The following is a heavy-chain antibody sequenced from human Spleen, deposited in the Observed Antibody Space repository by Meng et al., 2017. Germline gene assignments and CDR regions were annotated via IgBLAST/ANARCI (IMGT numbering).Heavy chain of an antibody. V-gene: IGHV3-30*01. Sequence: GGSLRLSCAASGFTFSSYAMHWVRQAPGKGLEWVAVISYDGSNKYYADSVKGRFTISRDNSKNTLSLQMDSLGPEDTAVYYCARGNWGSLGYFDYWGQGTLVTVSS. CDR1: GFTFSSYA. D-gene: IGHD7-27*01. CDR2: ISYDGSNK. J-gene: IGHJ4*02. CDR3: ARGNWGSLGYFDY.